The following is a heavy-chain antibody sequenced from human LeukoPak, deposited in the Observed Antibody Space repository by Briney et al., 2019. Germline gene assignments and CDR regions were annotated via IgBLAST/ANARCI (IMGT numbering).Heavy chain of an antibody. CDR3: VRERDCGSGNCVAYYFDY. D-gene: IGHD2-21*01. CDR2: ISGSSKYI. J-gene: IGHJ4*02. V-gene: IGHV3-21*01. CDR1: GFTFSSYW. Sequence: GGSLRLSCAASGFTFSSYWMGWVRQAPGKGLEWVSSISGSSKYIYYADSVRGRFTISRDNAENSLYLQMNSLRAEDTAVYYCVRERDCGSGNCVAYYFDYWGQGALVTVSS.